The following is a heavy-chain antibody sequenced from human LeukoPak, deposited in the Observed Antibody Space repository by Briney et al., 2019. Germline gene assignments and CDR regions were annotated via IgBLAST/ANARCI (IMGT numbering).Heavy chain of an antibody. CDR1: GYTFSGFG. CDR2: ISPYNENT. Sequence: ASVKVSCKASGYTFSGFGINWVRQAPGQGLEWMGWISPYNENTNYAQKFQDRVTMTTDTSTSTTYMELTSLTSEDAASYYRARSIEWGRLAVGTCYFDPWGQGTLVTVSS. CDR3: ARSIEWGRLAVGTCYFDP. D-gene: IGHD2-21*02. V-gene: IGHV1-18*01. J-gene: IGHJ4*02.